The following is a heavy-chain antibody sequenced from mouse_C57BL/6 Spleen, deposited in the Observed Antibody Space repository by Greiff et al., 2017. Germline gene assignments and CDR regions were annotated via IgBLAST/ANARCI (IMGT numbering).Heavy chain of an antibody. Sequence: DVHLVESGPGLVKPSQSLSLTCSVTGYSITSGYYWNWIRQFPGNKLEWMGYISYDGSNNYNPSLKNRIAITRDTSKNQFFLKLNSVTTEDTATYYCARGPIIYDGYIDYWGQGTTLTVSS. J-gene: IGHJ2*01. CDR2: ISYDGSN. CDR3: ARGPIIYDGYIDY. D-gene: IGHD2-3*01. V-gene: IGHV3-6*01. CDR1: GYSITSGYY.